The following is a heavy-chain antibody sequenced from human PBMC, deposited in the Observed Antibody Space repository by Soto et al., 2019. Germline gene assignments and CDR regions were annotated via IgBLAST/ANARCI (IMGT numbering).Heavy chain of an antibody. D-gene: IGHD4-4*01. CDR2: ISYDGSNK. J-gene: IGHJ6*02. CDR3: TVTTKDYYYYGMDV. V-gene: IGHV3-30-3*01. Sequence: GGSLRLSCAASGFTFSSYAMHWVRQAPGKGLEWVAVISYDGSNKYYADSVKGRFTISRDNSKNTLYLQMNSLRAEDTAVYYATVTTKDYYYYGMDVWGQGTTVTVSS. CDR1: GFTFSSYA.